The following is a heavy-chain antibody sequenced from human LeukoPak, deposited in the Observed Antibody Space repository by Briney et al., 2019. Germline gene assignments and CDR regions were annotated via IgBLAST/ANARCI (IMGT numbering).Heavy chain of an antibody. Sequence: GGSLRLSCAASGFTFGGYSMTWVRQAPGKGLEWVANINLDGSDTFYVGFVKGRFTISRDDADNSLYLQMNSLRAEDTAVYYCGRVIAGAIDYWGQGTLVTVSS. D-gene: IGHD6-13*01. V-gene: IGHV3-7*01. CDR2: INLDGSDT. J-gene: IGHJ4*02. CDR3: GRVIAGAIDY. CDR1: GFTFGGYS.